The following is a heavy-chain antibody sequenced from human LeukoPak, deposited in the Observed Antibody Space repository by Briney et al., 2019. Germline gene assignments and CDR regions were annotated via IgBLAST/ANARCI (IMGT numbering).Heavy chain of an antibody. CDR1: GGSISSYY. Sequence: SETLSLTCTASGGSISSYYWSWIRQPPGKGLEWIGYIYYSGSTNYNPSLKSRVTISVDTSKNQFSLKLSSVTAADTAVYYCARVDYDFWSGFYYFDYWGQGTLVTVSS. J-gene: IGHJ4*02. CDR3: ARVDYDFWSGFYYFDY. D-gene: IGHD3-3*01. CDR2: IYYSGST. V-gene: IGHV4-59*01.